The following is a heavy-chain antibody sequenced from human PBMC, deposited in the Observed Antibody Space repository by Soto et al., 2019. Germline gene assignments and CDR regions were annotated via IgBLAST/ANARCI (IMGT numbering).Heavy chain of an antibody. V-gene: IGHV4-34*01. Sequence: SETLSLTCAVYGGSFSGYYWSWIRQPPGKGLEWIGEINHSGSTNYNPPLKSRVTISVDTSKNQFSLKLSSVTAADTAVYYCARGTHRRSGSSYYYYGMDVWGQGTTVTVSS. D-gene: IGHD3-22*01. J-gene: IGHJ6*02. CDR1: GGSFSGYY. CDR2: INHSGST. CDR3: ARGTHRRSGSSYYYYGMDV.